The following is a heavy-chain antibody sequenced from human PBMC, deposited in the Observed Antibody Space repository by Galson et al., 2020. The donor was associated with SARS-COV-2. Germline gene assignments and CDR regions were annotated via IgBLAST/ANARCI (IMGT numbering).Heavy chain of an antibody. CDR2: ISDDGRDK. CDR1: GFTFSSYA. J-gene: IGHJ4*02. V-gene: IGHV3-30*14. CDR3: ARGGRLDYYDSGSSASDY. Sequence: GGSLRLSCAASGFTFSSYAMHWVRQAPGKGLEWVAVISDDGRDKNYADSVKGRFTISRDNLQNILYLQMNSLSVGDTALYHCARGGRLDYYDSGSSASDYWGQGTLVPISS. D-gene: IGHD3-10*01.